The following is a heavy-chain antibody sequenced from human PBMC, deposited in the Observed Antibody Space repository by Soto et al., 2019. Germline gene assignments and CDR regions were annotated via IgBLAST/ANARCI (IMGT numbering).Heavy chain of an antibody. CDR1: GFTFSSCA. CDR3: AKDLGPTKDSGPNWFDP. D-gene: IGHD6-19*01. CDR2: ISGSGGST. J-gene: IGHJ5*02. Sequence: GGSLRLSCAASGFTFSSCAMNWVRQAPGKGLEWVSAISGSGGSTYYADSVKGRFTISRDNSKNTLYLQMNSLRAEDTAVYYCAKDLGPTKDSGPNWFDPWGQGTLVTVSS. V-gene: IGHV3-23*01.